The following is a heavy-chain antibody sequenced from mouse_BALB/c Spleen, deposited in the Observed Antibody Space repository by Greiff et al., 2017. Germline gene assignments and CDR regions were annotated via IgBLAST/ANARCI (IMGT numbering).Heavy chain of an antibody. Sequence: VQLKESGAELVRPGALVKLSCKASGFNIKDYYMHWVKQRPEQGLEWIGWIDPENGNTIYDPKFQGKASITADTSSNTAYLQLSSLTSEDTAVYYCAPIHYYGSSLGYWGQGTTLTVSA. D-gene: IGHD1-2*01. V-gene: IGHV14-1*02. CDR3: APIHYYGSSLGY. J-gene: IGHJ2*01. CDR2: IDPENGNT. CDR1: GFNIKDYY.